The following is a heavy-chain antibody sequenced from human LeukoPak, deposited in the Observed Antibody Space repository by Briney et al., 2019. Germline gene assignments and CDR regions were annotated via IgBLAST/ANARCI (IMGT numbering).Heavy chain of an antibody. Sequence: GGSLRLSCAASGFTFSSYWMSWVRQAPGKGLEWVANIKQDGSEKYYVDSVKGRFTISRDSAKNSLYLQMNSLRAEDTAVYYCARDFIAVAGLDAFDIWGQGTMVTVSS. CDR1: GFTFSSYW. CDR2: IKQDGSEK. J-gene: IGHJ3*02. CDR3: ARDFIAVAGLDAFDI. V-gene: IGHV3-7*01. D-gene: IGHD6-19*01.